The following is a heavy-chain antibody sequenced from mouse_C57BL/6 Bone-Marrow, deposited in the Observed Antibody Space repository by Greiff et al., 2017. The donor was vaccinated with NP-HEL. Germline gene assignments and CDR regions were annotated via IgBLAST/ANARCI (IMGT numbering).Heavy chain of an antibody. J-gene: IGHJ1*03. CDR1: GFTFSSYA. D-gene: IGHD2-3*01. CDR2: ISDGGSYT. V-gene: IGHV5-4*03. Sequence: EVKLVESGGGLVKPGGSLKLSCAASGFTFSSYAMSWVRQTPEKRLEWVATISDGGSYTYYPDNVKGRFTISRDNAKNNLYLQMSHLKSEDTAMYYCARWDGYYDWYFDVWGTGTTVTVSS. CDR3: ARWDGYYDWYFDV.